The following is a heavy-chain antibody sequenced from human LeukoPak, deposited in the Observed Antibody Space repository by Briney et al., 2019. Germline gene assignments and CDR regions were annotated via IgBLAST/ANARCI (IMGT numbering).Heavy chain of an antibody. CDR2: INSDGSST. CDR1: GFTFSSYW. CDR3: AKAQVSSWYSYDY. V-gene: IGHV3-74*01. D-gene: IGHD6-13*01. Sequence: PGGSLRLSCAASGFTFSSYWMHWVRQAPGKGLVWVSRINSDGSSTSYADSVKGRFTISRDNAKNTLYLQMNSLRAEDTAVYYCAKAQVSSWYSYDYWGQGTLVTVSS. J-gene: IGHJ4*02.